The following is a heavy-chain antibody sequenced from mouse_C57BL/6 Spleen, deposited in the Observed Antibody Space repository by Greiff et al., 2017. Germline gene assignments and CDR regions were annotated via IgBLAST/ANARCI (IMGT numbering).Heavy chain of an antibody. CDR2: INPGSGGT. V-gene: IGHV1-54*01. Sequence: QVQLQQPGAELVRPGTSVKVSCKASGYAFTNYLIEWVKQRPGQGLEWIGVINPGSGGTNYNEKFKGKATLTADKSSSTAYMQLSSLTSEDSAVYFCARNQEVPRYFEVWGTGTTVTVSS. D-gene: IGHD3-2*02. CDR3: ARNQEVPRYFEV. CDR1: GYAFTNYL. J-gene: IGHJ1*03.